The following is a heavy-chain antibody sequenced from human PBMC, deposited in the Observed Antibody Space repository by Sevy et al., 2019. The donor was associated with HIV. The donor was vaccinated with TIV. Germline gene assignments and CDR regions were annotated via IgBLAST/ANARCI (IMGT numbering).Heavy chain of an antibody. CDR1: GYTLTQLS. D-gene: IGHD3-22*01. CDR2: FDPEDDET. J-gene: IGHJ4*02. Sequence: ASVKVSCKVCGYTLTQLSMHWVRQAPGKGLEWMGSFDPEDDETLYAQNFQDRVTMTEDTSTGTAYMELRTLRSEDTALYYCATTKDYYESSGSPFDYWGQGTLVTVSS. CDR3: ATTKDYYESSGSPFDY. V-gene: IGHV1-24*01.